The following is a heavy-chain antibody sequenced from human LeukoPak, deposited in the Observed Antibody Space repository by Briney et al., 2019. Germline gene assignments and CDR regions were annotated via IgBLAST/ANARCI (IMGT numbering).Heavy chain of an antibody. D-gene: IGHD1-7*01. CDR2: VFYDGSS. V-gene: IGHV4-39*07. J-gene: IGHJ6*03. Sequence: SETLSLTCTVSSGSIRNSNYYWGWIRQPPGKGLEWIGSVFYDGSSDYSPSLKSRVTISVDTSKNQFSLKLSSVTAADTAVYYCARTPRTTLYYYYYYMDVRGKGTTVTVSS. CDR3: ARTPRTTLYYYYYYMDV. CDR1: SGSIRNSNYY.